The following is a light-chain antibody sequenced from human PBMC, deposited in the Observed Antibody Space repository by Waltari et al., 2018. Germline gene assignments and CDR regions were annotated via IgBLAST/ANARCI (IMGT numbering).Light chain of an antibody. J-gene: IGKJ4*01. CDR2: AAS. Sequence: DIQLTQSPSFLSASVGDRVTITCRASQGISSYLTWFQQKPGKAPKLLIYAASTLQSGVPPRFSGSGSGTEFTLTISSLQPEDFATYYCHQVNSYPLTFGGGTKVEIK. CDR3: HQVNSYPLT. CDR1: QGISSY. V-gene: IGKV1-9*01.